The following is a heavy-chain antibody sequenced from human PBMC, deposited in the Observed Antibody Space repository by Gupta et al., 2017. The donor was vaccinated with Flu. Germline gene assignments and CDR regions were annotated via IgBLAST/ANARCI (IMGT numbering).Heavy chain of an antibody. CDR3: ARGSPLGWNWFDP. CDR1: GGSFSGYY. V-gene: IGHV4-34*01. Sequence: QVQLQQWGAGPLKPSETLSLTCAVYGGSFSGYYWSWIRQPPGKGLEWIGEINHSGSTNYNPSLKSRVTISVDTSKNQFSLKLSSVTAADTAVYYCARGSPLGWNWFDPWGQGTLVTVSS. D-gene: IGHD7-27*01. J-gene: IGHJ5*02. CDR2: INHSGST.